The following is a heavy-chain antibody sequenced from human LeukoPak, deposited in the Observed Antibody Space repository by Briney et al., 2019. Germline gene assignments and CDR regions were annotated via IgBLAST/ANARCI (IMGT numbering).Heavy chain of an antibody. CDR1: GFTFSSYA. J-gene: IGHJ4*02. CDR3: ARDTPNEYSSSSGFDY. D-gene: IGHD6-6*01. CDR2: ISYDGSNK. Sequence: GGSLRLSCAASGFTFSSYAMHWVRQAPGKGLEWVAVISYDGSNKYYADSVKGRFTISRDNSKNTLYLQMNSLRAEDTAVYYCARDTPNEYSSSSGFDYWGQGTLVTVSS. V-gene: IGHV3-30-3*01.